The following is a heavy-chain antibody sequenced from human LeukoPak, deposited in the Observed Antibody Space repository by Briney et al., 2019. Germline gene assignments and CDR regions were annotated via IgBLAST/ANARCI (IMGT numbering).Heavy chain of an antibody. V-gene: IGHV3-7*01. CDR1: GFTLSSYW. CDR3: VRDDGATKPC. CDR2: IKRDGSEK. J-gene: IGHJ4*02. Sequence: GGSLRLSCAASGFTLSSYWMSWVRQAPGKGLEWVANIKRDGSEKYYVDSVKGRFSISRDNAKNSLYLQMNSLRVEDTAVYYCVRDDGATKPCWGQGTLVTVSS. D-gene: IGHD1-26*01.